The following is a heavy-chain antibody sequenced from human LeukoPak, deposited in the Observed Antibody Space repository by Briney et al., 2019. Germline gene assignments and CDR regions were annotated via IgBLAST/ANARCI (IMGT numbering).Heavy chain of an antibody. CDR3: ARTFRHSNHFVY. D-gene: IGHD4-11*01. Sequence: GASVKVSCKASGYTFTSYYMHWVRHAPGQGLEWMGIINPSGGSTSYAQKFQGRVTMTRDTSTSTLYMELSSLRSDDTAVYYCARTFRHSNHFVYWGQGTLVTVSS. CDR1: GYTFTSYY. V-gene: IGHV1-46*03. J-gene: IGHJ4*02. CDR2: INPSGGST.